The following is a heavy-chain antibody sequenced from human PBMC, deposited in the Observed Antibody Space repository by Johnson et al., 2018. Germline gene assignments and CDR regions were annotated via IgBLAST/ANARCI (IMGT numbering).Heavy chain of an antibody. CDR3: ARVRARKWEPLQVNDAFDI. D-gene: IGHD1-14*01. CDR1: GGTFSSYA. Sequence: QVQLVQSGAEVKKPGSSVKVSCKASGGTFSSYAISWVRQAPGQGLEWMGGIIPIFGTANYAQKFQGRVMITADKSTSTAYMELSSLRSEDTAVYYCARVRARKWEPLQVNDAFDIWGQGTMVTVSS. J-gene: IGHJ3*02. V-gene: IGHV1-69*06. CDR2: IIPIFGTA.